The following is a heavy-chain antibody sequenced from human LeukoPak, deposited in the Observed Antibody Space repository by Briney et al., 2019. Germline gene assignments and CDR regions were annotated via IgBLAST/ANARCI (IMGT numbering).Heavy chain of an antibody. D-gene: IGHD3-10*01. CDR3: ARDIFRGATPDY. V-gene: IGHV1-2*02. CDR1: GYTFTANH. J-gene: IGHJ4*01. Sequence: ASVKVSCKASGYTFTANHMRWVRQAPGQGLEWMGWMNPNSGVTNYARKFQGRVTMTRDTSISTAYMELSRLRSDDTAVYYCARDIFRGATPDYWGQGILVTVSS. CDR2: MNPNSGVT.